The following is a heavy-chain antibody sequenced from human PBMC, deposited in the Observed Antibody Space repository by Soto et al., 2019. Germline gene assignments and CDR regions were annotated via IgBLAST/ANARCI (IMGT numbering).Heavy chain of an antibody. J-gene: IGHJ4*02. V-gene: IGHV3-30*18. CDR3: AKGYYDSSGYNPFDY. CDR1: AFTFSSYG. Sequence: QVQLVESGGGVVQPGRSLRLSCAASAFTFSSYGIHWVRQAPGKGLEWVAVISYDGSNKYYADSVKGRFTISRDNSKNTLELQMNSLRAEDTAVYYCAKGYYDSSGYNPFDYWGQGTLVTVSS. D-gene: IGHD3-22*01. CDR2: ISYDGSNK.